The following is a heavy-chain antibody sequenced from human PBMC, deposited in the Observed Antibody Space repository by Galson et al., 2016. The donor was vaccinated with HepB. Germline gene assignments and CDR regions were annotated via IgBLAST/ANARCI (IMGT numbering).Heavy chain of an antibody. Sequence: SVKVSCKASGYNFNSYSIHWVRQAPGQGLEWLGIINPTGGTTTFAQNFQGRVTMTRDTSTGTVYMEMSSLRSEDTAVYYCTRATENSSTAGTYSWFDPWGQRTLVTVSS. CDR2: INPTGGTT. J-gene: IGHJ5*02. CDR1: GYNFNSYS. D-gene: IGHD4-23*01. CDR3: TRATENSSTAGTYSWFDP. V-gene: IGHV1-46*02.